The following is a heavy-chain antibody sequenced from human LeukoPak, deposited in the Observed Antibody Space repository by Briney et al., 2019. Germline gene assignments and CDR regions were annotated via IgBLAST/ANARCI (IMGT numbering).Heavy chain of an antibody. J-gene: IGHJ4*02. CDR3: TGYSYGWRDY. V-gene: IGHV3-49*03. CDR1: GFTLGDYA. CDR2: IRSKAYGGTT. D-gene: IGHD5-18*01. Sequence: GSLRLSCTASGFTLGDYAMSWFRQAPGKGLEWVGFIRSKAYGGTTEYAASVKGRFTISRDDSKSIAYLQMNSLKTEDTAVYYCTGYSYGWRDYWGQGTLVTVSS.